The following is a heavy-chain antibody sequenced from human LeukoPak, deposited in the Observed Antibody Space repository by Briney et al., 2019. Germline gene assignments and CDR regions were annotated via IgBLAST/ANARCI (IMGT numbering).Heavy chain of an antibody. CDR2: ITPDGSST. J-gene: IGHJ6*03. Sequence: GGSLRLSCAASGFTFSSFWMHWVRHAPGKGLVWVSRITPDGSSTNYADSVKGRFTMSRDNAKNTLYLQMNSLRAEDTAVYYCARPAQREQYQLPLFNYYYMDVWGRGTTVTVSS. CDR3: ARPAQREQYQLPLFNYYYMDV. CDR1: GFTFSSFW. D-gene: IGHD2-2*01. V-gene: IGHV3-74*01.